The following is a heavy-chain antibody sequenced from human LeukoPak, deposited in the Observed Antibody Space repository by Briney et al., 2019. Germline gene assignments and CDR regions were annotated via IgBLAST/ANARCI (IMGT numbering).Heavy chain of an antibody. Sequence: ASVKVSCKASGGTFSSYAISWVRQAPGQGLEWMGGIIPIFGTANYAQKFQGRVTITADKSTSTAYMELSSLRSEDTAVYYCARDERDSSSWFLGGNFDYWGQGTLVTVSS. V-gene: IGHV1-69*06. J-gene: IGHJ4*02. CDR3: ARDERDSSSWFLGGNFDY. D-gene: IGHD6-13*01. CDR2: IIPIFGTA. CDR1: GGTFSSYA.